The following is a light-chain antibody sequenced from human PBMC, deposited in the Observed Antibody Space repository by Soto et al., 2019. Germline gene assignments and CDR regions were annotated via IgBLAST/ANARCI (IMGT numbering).Light chain of an antibody. V-gene: IGLV6-57*04. CDR1: SGSIASNY. CDR3: QSYDSSNHRVV. J-gene: IGLJ2*01. CDR2: EDN. Sequence: NFMLTQSHSVSESPGKTVTISCTRSSGSIASNYVQWYQQRPGSAPTTVIYEDNQRPSGVPDRFSGSIDSSSNSASLTISGLKTEDEADYYCQSYDSSNHRVVFGGGTQLTVL.